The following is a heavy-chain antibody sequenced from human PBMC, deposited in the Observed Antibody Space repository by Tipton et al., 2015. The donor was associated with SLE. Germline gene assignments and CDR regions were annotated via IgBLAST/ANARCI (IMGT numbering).Heavy chain of an antibody. CDR3: ARRRRESRPSDLWNWLDP. CDR1: GGSINSGNYY. J-gene: IGHJ5*02. D-gene: IGHD3-16*01. V-gene: IGHV4-61*02. CDR2: IYTSGST. Sequence: LRLSCSVSGGSINSGNYYWNWIRQPAGKGLEWIGRIYTSGSTNYNPSLKSRVTISVDTSKNQFSLNLSSVTAADTAVYYCARRRRESRPSDLWNWLDPWGQGILVTVSS.